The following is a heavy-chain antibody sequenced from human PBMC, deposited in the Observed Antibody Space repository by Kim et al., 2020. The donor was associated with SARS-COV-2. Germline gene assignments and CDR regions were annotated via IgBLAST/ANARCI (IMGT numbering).Heavy chain of an antibody. V-gene: IGHV3-30*02. D-gene: IGHD6-13*01. J-gene: IGHJ4*02. Sequence: YYADSVKGRFTISRDNSKNTLYLQMNSLRAEDTAVYYCAKDSSRIYYFDYWGQGTLVTVSS. CDR3: AKDSSRIYYFDY.